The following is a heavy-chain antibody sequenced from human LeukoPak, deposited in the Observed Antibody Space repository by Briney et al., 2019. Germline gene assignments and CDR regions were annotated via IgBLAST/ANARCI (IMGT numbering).Heavy chain of an antibody. CDR1: GFTFSSYA. CDR2: ISGSGGST. CDR3: AKVASRNSDY. D-gene: IGHD1-14*01. Sequence: GGSLRLSXAASGFTFSSYAMSWVRQAPGKGLEWVLAISGSGGSTYYADSVKGRFTIPRDNSKNTLYPQMNSLRAEDTAVYYCAKVASRNSDYWGQGTLVTVSS. J-gene: IGHJ4*02. V-gene: IGHV3-23*01.